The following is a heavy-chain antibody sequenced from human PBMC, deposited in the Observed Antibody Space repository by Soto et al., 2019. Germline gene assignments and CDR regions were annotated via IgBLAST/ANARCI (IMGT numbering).Heavy chain of an antibody. V-gene: IGHV4-30-4*01. D-gene: IGHD2-8*01. Sequence: QVQLQASGPGLVKPAEILSLTCTVSGGSISGGVHSWSWIRQPPGKGLEWIGHIFDSGSTYYSPSLKSRLTRSVDTSKNQFSLRLSSVTAADTAVYYCAREIMPLTNDWSFDLWGRGTLVTVSS. CDR3: AREIMPLTNDWSFDL. J-gene: IGHJ2*01. CDR1: GGSISGGVHS. CDR2: IFDSGST.